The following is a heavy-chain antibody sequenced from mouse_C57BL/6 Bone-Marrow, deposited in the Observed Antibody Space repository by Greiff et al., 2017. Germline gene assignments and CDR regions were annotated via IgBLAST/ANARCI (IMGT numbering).Heavy chain of an antibody. V-gene: IGHV14-4*01. Sequence: EVKVVESGAELVRPGASVKLSCTASGFNIKDDYMHWVKQRPEQGLEWIGWIDPENGDTENASKFQGKATITANTSSNTAYLQLSRLPSEDTAVYYCTSDYGGGWGQGTTLTVSS. CDR2: IDPENGDT. J-gene: IGHJ2*01. CDR1: GFNIKDDY. D-gene: IGHD2-4*01. CDR3: TSDYGGG.